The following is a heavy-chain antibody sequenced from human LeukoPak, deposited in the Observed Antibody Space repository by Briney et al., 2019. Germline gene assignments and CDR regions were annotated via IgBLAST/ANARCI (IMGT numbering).Heavy chain of an antibody. Sequence: GGSLRLSCAASGFSFTNYWMHWVRQAPGKGLVWVSHINSDGSATRYADSVKGRFTISRDNAKNSLYLQMNSLRAEDTAVYYCARSSGVLRFLEWLFEGGHFDYWGQGTLVTVSS. CDR2: INSDGSAT. CDR3: ARSSGVLRFLEWLFEGGHFDY. D-gene: IGHD3-3*01. CDR1: GFSFTNYW. V-gene: IGHV3-74*01. J-gene: IGHJ4*02.